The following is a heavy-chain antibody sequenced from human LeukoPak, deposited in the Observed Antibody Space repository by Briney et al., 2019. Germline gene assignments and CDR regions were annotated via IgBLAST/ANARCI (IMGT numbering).Heavy chain of an antibody. V-gene: IGHV7-4-1*02. CDR2: INTNTGNP. D-gene: IGHD6-6*01. Sequence: GASVKVSCKASGYTFTSYAMNWVRQAPGQGLEWMGWINTNTGNPTYAQGFTGRFVFSLDTSVSTAYLQISSLKAEDTAVYYCAREVVGHSSTSHWFDPWGQGTLVTVSS. J-gene: IGHJ5*02. CDR3: AREVVGHSSTSHWFDP. CDR1: GYTFTSYA.